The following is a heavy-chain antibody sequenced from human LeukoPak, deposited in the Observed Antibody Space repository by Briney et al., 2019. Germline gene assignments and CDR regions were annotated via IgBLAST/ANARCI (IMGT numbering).Heavy chain of an antibody. D-gene: IGHD3-22*01. CDR3: AVDRSGDFDY. CDR2: ISSSGRTI. Sequence: GCSLTVSCAASGFSFRSYVMHWVRQAPGKGLAGISCISSSGRTIYFADSVKGRFTISRDNAKISLDLQMNSLRAEDTAVYYCAVDRSGDFDYWGQGTLVTVSS. V-gene: IGHV3-48*03. J-gene: IGHJ4*02. CDR1: GFSFRSYV.